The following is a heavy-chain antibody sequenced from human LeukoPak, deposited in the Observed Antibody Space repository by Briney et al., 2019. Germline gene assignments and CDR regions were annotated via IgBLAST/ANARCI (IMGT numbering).Heavy chain of an antibody. D-gene: IGHD3-9*01. V-gene: IGHV3-48*02. Sequence: GGSLRLSCAASGFTFSTNDMSWVRQAPGKGLEWVSYISSSSSTIYYADSVKGRFTISRDNAKNSLYLQMNSLRDEDTAVYYCARAHSPGYKVAYYWGQGTLVTVSS. J-gene: IGHJ4*02. CDR3: ARAHSPGYKVAYY. CDR2: ISSSSSTI. CDR1: GFTFSTND.